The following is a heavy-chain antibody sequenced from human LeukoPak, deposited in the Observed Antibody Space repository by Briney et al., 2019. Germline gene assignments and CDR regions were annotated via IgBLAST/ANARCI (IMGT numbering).Heavy chain of an antibody. V-gene: IGHV3-48*01. Sequence: PEGSLRLSCAASGCTFSSISMNWVRQAPWKGLEWVSYISGSSSTISYSDSVKGRFTISRDNAKNSLYLQMNSLRAEDTAVYYCAKDCENYYDSSGYYPPGDYWGQGTLVTVSS. CDR3: AKDCENYYDSSGYYPPGDY. CDR2: ISGSSSTI. D-gene: IGHD3-22*01. CDR1: GCTFSSIS. J-gene: IGHJ4*02.